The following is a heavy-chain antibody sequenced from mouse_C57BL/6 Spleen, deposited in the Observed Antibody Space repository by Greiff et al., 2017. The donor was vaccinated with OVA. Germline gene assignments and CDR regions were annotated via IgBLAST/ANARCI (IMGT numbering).Heavy chain of an antibody. D-gene: IGHD2-5*01. V-gene: IGHV3-1*01. Sequence: EVKLQESGPGMVKPSQSLSLTCTVTGYSITSGYDWHWIRHFPGNKLEWMGYISYSGSTNYNPSLKSRISITHDTSKNHFFLKLNSVTTEDTATYYCARGGYSNSFAYWGQGTLVTVSA. J-gene: IGHJ3*01. CDR2: ISYSGST. CDR3: ARGGYSNSFAY. CDR1: GYSITSGYD.